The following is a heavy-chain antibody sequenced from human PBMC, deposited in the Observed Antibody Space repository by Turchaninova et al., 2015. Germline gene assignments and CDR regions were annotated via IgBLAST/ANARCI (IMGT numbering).Heavy chain of an antibody. CDR2: IYYRGTT. Sequence: QLQLQASGPGLVKPSEPLSLHCTVSGGSISSSSYYWGWIRQPPGKGLEWIGSIYYRGTTYYNPSLKSRVSISVDTSKTHFSLKLSSVAAADTAVYYCARGIGSGWSWFDPWGHGTLVTVSS. D-gene: IGHD6-19*01. CDR1: GGSISSSSYY. J-gene: IGHJ5*02. CDR3: ARGIGSGWSWFDP. V-gene: IGHV4-39*07.